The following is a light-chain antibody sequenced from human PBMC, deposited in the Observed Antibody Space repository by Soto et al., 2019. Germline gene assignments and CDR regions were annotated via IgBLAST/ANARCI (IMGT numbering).Light chain of an antibody. Sequence: DIQMIQSPATLSASVGDRITITCRASENIFKYVAWYQQTSGSAPNLLIYAASDLESGVPSRFSGSGSVTEFSLTIDKLQPNDSATYYCQHYNTRSIAFGGGTKVDVK. CDR1: ENIFKY. CDR3: QHYNTRSIA. CDR2: AAS. J-gene: IGKJ4*01. V-gene: IGKV1-5*01.